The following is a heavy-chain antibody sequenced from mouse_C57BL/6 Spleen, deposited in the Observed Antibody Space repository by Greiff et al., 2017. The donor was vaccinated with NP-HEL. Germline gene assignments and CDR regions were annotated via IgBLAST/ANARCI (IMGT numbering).Heavy chain of an antibody. J-gene: IGHJ2*01. CDR1: GFTFSDYY. CDR3: ARGDSLYYFDY. Sequence: EVKLVESEGGLVQPGSSMKLSCTASGFTFSDYYMAWVRQVPEKGLEWVANINYDGSSTYYLDSLKSRFIISRDNAKNILYLQMSSLKSEDTATYYCARGDSLYYFDYWGQGTTLTVSS. CDR2: INYDGSST. V-gene: IGHV5-16*01. D-gene: IGHD3-3*01.